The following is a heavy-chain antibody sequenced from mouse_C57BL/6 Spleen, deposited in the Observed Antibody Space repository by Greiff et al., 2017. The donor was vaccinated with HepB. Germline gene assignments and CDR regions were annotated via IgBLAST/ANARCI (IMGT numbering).Heavy chain of an antibody. J-gene: IGHJ2*01. V-gene: IGHV1-47*01. CDR1: GYTFTTYP. Sequence: VKLMESGAELVKPGASVKMSCKASGYTFTTYPIEWMKQNHGKSLEWIGNFHPYNDDTNYNQKFKGKATLTVDKSSSTAYMQLSSLTSEDSAVYYCATHSSGYGNYWGQGTTLTVSS. D-gene: IGHD3-2*02. CDR2: FHPYNDDT. CDR3: ATHSSGYGNY.